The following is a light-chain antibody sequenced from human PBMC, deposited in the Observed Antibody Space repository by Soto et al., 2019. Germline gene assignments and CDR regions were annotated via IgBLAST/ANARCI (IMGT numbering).Light chain of an antibody. CDR1: SSDIGGSNY. CDR2: EVS. V-gene: IGLV2-14*01. J-gene: IGLJ1*01. CDR3: SSYTSSNTLFV. Sequence: QSALTQPASVSGSPGQSITISCTGTSSDIGGSNYVSWYQQHPDKAPKLMIYEVSNRPSGVSNRFSASKSGNTASLTISGLQAEDEADYYCSSYTSSNTLFVFGTGTKLTVL.